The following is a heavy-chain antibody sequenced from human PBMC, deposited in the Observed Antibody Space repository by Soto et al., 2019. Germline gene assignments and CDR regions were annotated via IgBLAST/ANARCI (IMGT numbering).Heavy chain of an antibody. Sequence: SLRLSCAASGFTLSNYWMHWARQAPGKGLVWVSRMNPEVTTISYADSVKGRFTISRDNARDTLHLEMNSLRADDTAVYYCGRGAYGDPVDFWGQGTLVTVSS. V-gene: IGHV3-74*01. CDR3: GRGAYGDPVDF. CDR2: MNPEVTTI. J-gene: IGHJ4*02. CDR1: GFTLSNYW. D-gene: IGHD4-17*01.